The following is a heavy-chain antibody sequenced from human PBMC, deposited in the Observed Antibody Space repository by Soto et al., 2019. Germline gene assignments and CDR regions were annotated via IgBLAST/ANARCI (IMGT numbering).Heavy chain of an antibody. CDR1: GYTFTSYG. J-gene: IGHJ6*02. D-gene: IGHD2-2*01. V-gene: IGHV1-18*01. Sequence: ASVKVSCKASGYTFTSYGISWVRQAPGQGLEWMGWISAYNGNTDYAQKLQGRVTMTTDTSTSTAYMELRSLRSDDTAVYYCARDRFCSSTSCNYYYYYGMDVWGQGTTVTV. CDR2: ISAYNGNT. CDR3: ARDRFCSSTSCNYYYYYGMDV.